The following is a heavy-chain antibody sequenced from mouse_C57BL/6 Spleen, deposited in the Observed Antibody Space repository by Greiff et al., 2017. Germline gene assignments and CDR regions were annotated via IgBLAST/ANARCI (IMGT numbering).Heavy chain of an antibody. J-gene: IGHJ1*03. D-gene: IGHD4-1*01. CDR3: ARGGGLGRYFDV. V-gene: IGHV1-69*01. CDR1: GYTFTSYW. CDR2: LDPSDSYT. Sequence: QVQLQQPGAELVMPGASVKLSCKASGYTFTSYWMHWVKQRPGQGLEWIGELDPSDSYTNYNQKFKGKSTLTVDKSSSTAYMQLSSLTSEDSAVYYCARGGGLGRYFDVWGTGTTVTVAS.